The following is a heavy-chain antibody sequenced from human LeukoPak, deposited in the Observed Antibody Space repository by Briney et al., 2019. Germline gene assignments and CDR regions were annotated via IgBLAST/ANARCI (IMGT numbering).Heavy chain of an antibody. D-gene: IGHD4-23*01. CDR1: GFTFSSYW. CDR3: ARAATVVTFWTPSSAYFDY. J-gene: IGHJ4*02. V-gene: IGHV3-7*01. Sequence: PGGSLRLSCAASGFTFSSYWMSWVRQAPGKGLEWVANIKQDGSEKYYVDSVKGRFTISRDNAKNSLYLQMNSLRAEDTAVYYCARAATVVTFWTPSSAYFDYWGQGTLVTVSS. CDR2: IKQDGSEK.